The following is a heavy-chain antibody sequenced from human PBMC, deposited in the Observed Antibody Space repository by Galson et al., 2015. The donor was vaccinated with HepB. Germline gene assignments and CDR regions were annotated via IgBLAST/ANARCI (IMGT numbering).Heavy chain of an antibody. CDR2: ITGSDGST. CDR1: GFSFSSYA. Sequence: SLRLSGAASGFSFSSYAMSWVRQAPGKGLEWVSTITGSDGSTYYADSVKGRFSVSRDSSKNTLYLQMNSLRAEDTAVYYCASSDAGTLSYWGQGTLVTVSS. CDR3: ASSDAGTLSY. D-gene: IGHD1-1*01. V-gene: IGHV3-23*01. J-gene: IGHJ4*02.